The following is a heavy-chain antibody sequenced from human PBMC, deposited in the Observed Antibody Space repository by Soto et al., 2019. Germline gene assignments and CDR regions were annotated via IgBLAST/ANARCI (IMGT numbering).Heavy chain of an antibody. CDR1: GFTFSSYG. J-gene: IGHJ4*02. CDR2: ISYDGSNK. V-gene: IGHV3-30*18. Sequence: QVQLVESGGGVVQPGRSLRLSCAASGFTFSSYGMHWVRQAPGKGLEWVAVISYDGSNKYYADSVKGRFTISRDNSKNTLYLQMNSLRAEDTAVYYCAKGGRAFDWLLHTDYWGQGTLVTVSS. D-gene: IGHD3-9*01. CDR3: AKGGRAFDWLLHTDY.